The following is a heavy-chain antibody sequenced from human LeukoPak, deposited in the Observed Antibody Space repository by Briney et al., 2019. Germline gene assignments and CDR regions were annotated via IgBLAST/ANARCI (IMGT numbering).Heavy chain of an antibody. V-gene: IGHV4-38-2*02. CDR2: TTHSGST. J-gene: IGHJ4*02. CDR1: GYTMNSGYY. Sequence: SETLSLTCNVSGYTMNSGYYWSWIRQTPGNGLEWIGETTHSGSTDYNPSLKSRVTISVDTSKNQFSLKLSSVTAADTAVYYCARGKYYDFWSGYFPFDYWGQGTLVTVSS. D-gene: IGHD3-3*01. CDR3: ARGKYYDFWSGYFPFDY.